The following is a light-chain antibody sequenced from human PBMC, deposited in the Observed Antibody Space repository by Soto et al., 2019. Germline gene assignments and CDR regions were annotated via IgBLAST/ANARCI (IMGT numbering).Light chain of an antibody. V-gene: IGLV2-8*01. CDR3: ASYAGGKNFYV. J-gene: IGLJ1*01. CDR1: SSDVGGYDY. CDR2: EVT. Sequence: QSALTQPPSASGSPGQTVTICCTGTSSDVGGYDYVSWYQQHPGEAPKLIIYEVTKRPSGVPDRFSGSKSGNTASLTVSGLQAEDEADYHCASYAGGKNFYVFGTGTKVTVL.